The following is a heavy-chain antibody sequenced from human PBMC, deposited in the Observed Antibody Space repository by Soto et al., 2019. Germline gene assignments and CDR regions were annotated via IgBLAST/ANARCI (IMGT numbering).Heavy chain of an antibody. CDR2: IYPGDSDT. Sequence: GESLKIFCKGSGYSFTSFWICWFRQMPVKVLEWVGIIYPGDSDTRYSPSFQGQVTISADKSISTAYLQWSSLKASDTAMYYCARRNYYDSSGYYLDAFDIWGQGTMVTVSS. CDR1: GYSFTSFW. CDR3: ARRNYYDSSGYYLDAFDI. V-gene: IGHV5-51*01. D-gene: IGHD3-22*01. J-gene: IGHJ3*02.